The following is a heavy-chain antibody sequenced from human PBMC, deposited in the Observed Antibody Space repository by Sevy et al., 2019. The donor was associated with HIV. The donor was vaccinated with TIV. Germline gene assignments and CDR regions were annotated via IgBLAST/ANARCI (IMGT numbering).Heavy chain of an antibody. CDR1: GDSISNTPFY. CDR3: AREKVGYFDYYRGGDYYYFDS. D-gene: IGHD3-22*01. Sequence: SETLSLTCTFSGDSISNTPFYWSWIRLSAGKGLEWLGRIDIRGGTNYNPSLKSRVALSVDMSKNEFSLKLNSVTAADTAVYYCAREKVGYFDYYRGGDYYYFDSWGLGTLVTVSS. CDR2: IDIRGGT. J-gene: IGHJ4*02. V-gene: IGHV4-61*02.